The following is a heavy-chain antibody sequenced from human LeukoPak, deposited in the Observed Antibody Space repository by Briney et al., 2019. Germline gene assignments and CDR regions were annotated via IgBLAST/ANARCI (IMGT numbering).Heavy chain of an antibody. J-gene: IGHJ6*03. V-gene: IGHV3-7*01. CDR2: IKQDGSGK. Sequence: GGSLRLSCAASGFTFSSYWMSWVRQAPGKGLEWVANIKQDGSGKYYVDSVKGRFTISRDNAKNSLYLQMNSLRAEDTAVYYCAREIAAAGPGSYYYYYMDVWGKGTTVTVSS. CDR3: AREIAAAGPGSYYYYYMDV. D-gene: IGHD6-13*01. CDR1: GFTFSSYW.